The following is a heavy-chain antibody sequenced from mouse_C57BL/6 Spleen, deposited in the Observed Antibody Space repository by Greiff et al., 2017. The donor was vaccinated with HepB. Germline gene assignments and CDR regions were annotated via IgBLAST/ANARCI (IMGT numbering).Heavy chain of an antibody. CDR2: IRLKSDNYAT. J-gene: IGHJ1*03. CDR1: GFTFSNYW. V-gene: IGHV6-3*01. CDR3: TVNQEWYFDV. Sequence: EVKVEESGGGLVQPGGSMKLSCVASGFTFSNYWMNWVRQSPEKGLEWVAQIRLKSDNYATHYAESVKGRFTISRDDSKSSVYLQMNNLRAEDTGIYYCTVNQEWYFDVWGTGTTVTVSS.